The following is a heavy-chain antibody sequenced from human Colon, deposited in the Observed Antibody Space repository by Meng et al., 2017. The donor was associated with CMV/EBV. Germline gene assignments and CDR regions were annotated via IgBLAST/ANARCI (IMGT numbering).Heavy chain of an antibody. CDR3: TRTSVASPGVY. J-gene: IGHJ4*02. Sequence: GESLKISCVGSEFTFSTYWMTWVRQAPGKGLEWVANIKPDGTETYYVDSVKGRFTISRDNAKNSLFLHMNSLRVEDTAVYYCTRTSVASPGVYWGQGPWSPSPQ. D-gene: IGHD6-13*01. CDR2: IKPDGTET. V-gene: IGHV3-7*01. CDR1: EFTFSTYW.